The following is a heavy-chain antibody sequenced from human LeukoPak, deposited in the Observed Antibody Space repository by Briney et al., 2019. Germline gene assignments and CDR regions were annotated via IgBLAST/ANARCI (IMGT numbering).Heavy chain of an antibody. CDR3: ARAKYCSSTSCYFSNFYYYYGMDV. CDR1: GFTFSSYS. CDR2: ISSSSSYI. J-gene: IGHJ6*02. V-gene: IGHV3-21*01. D-gene: IGHD2-2*01. Sequence: PGGSLRLSCAASGFTFSSYSMNWVRQAPGKGLEWVSSISSSSSYIYYADSVKGRFTISRDNAKNSLYLQMNSLRAEDTAVYYCARAKYCSSTSCYFSNFYYYYGMDVWGQGTTVTVSS.